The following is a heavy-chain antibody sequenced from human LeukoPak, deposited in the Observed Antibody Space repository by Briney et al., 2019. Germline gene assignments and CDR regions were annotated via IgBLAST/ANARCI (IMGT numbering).Heavy chain of an antibody. J-gene: IGHJ4*02. Sequence: GGSLRLSCAASGFAFDDYGMIWVRQAPGKGLEWVSGINWNGVSTDHADSVKGRFTISRDNAKNSLYLQMNSLRAEDTALYYCAKDSVRYSSGCGADWGQGTLVTVSS. CDR1: GFAFDDYG. CDR3: AKDSVRYSSGCGAD. D-gene: IGHD6-19*01. CDR2: INWNGVST. V-gene: IGHV3-20*04.